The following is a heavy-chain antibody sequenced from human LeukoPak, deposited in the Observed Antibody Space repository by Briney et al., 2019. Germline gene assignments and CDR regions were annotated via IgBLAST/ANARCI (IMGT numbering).Heavy chain of an antibody. CDR2: IYYSGST. Sequence: GSLRLSCTVSTGAISGYYWSWIRQPPGKGLEWIGYIYYSGSTNYNPSLQSRVTISVDTSNNQFSLRLRSVTAADTAVYYCVRQRGRRVWFDPWGQGTLVTVSS. CDR3: VRQRGRRVWFDP. J-gene: IGHJ5*02. V-gene: IGHV4-59*08. CDR1: TGAISGYY. D-gene: IGHD3-10*01.